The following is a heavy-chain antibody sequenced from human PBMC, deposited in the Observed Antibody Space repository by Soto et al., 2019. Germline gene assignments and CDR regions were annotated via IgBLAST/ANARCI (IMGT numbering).Heavy chain of an antibody. D-gene: IGHD3-10*01. CDR1: GGSFSGYY. J-gene: IGHJ6*02. CDR3: ARGQDGSGSYCMDV. CDR2: INHSGST. Sequence: SETLSLTCAVYGGSFSGYYWSWIRQPPGKGLEWIGEINHSGSTNYNPSLKSRVTISVDTSKNQFSLELSSVTAADTAVYYCARGQDGSGSYCMDVWGRGTTVTVSS. V-gene: IGHV4-34*01.